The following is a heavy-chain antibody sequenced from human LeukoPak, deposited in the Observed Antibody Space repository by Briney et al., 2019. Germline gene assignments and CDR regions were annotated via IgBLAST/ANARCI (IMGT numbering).Heavy chain of an antibody. D-gene: IGHD3-16*02. Sequence: ATVKISCKVSGYTFTDYYMHWVQQAPGKGLEWMGLVDPEDGETIYAEKFQGRVTITADTSTDTAYMELSSLRSEDTAVYYCARGRPRLRLGELSSHFDYWGQGTLVTVSS. CDR1: GYTFTDYY. J-gene: IGHJ4*02. CDR2: VDPEDGET. CDR3: ARGRPRLRLGELSSHFDY. V-gene: IGHV1-69-2*01.